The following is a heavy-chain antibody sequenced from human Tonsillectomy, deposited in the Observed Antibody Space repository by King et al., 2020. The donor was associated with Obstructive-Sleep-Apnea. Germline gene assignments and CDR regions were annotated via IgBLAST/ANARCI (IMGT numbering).Heavy chain of an antibody. CDR1: GGSITSNRYF. D-gene: IGHD3-22*01. J-gene: IGHJ4*02. V-gene: IGHV4-39*07. CDR2: TYFSGST. Sequence: LQLQESGPGLMKPSETLSLTCTVSGGSITSNRYFWGWIRQPPGKGLEWSGSTYFSGSTYYNTSLKSRVTMSVDASKNQFSLKLSSVTADDTAVYYCARDLDQYDSSRYVWGQGIPVTVSS. CDR3: ARDLDQYDSSRYV.